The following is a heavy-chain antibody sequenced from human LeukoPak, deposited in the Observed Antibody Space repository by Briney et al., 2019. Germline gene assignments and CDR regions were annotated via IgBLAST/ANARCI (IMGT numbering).Heavy chain of an antibody. Sequence: GGSLRLPCAASGFTFSSYAMSWVRQAPGKGLEWVSAISGSGGSTYYADSVKGRFTISRDNSKNTLYLQMNSLRAEDTAVYYCAKTPITMTVVVINAHFDYWGQGTLVTVSS. CDR3: AKTPITMTVVVINAHFDY. J-gene: IGHJ4*02. CDR2: ISGSGGST. D-gene: IGHD3-22*01. CDR1: GFTFSSYA. V-gene: IGHV3-23*01.